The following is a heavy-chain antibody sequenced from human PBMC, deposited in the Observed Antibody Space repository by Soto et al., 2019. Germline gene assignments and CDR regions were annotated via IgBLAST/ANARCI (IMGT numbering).Heavy chain of an antibody. CDR1: GGTFSSYA. D-gene: IGHD4-17*01. Sequence: TVKVSCKTSGGTFSSYAISWVRQAPGQGLEWMGGIIPIFGTANYAQKFQGRVTITADESTSTAYMELSSLRSEDTAVYHCARSDHDYGDYVAILLAFDIWGQGTMVTVSS. CDR3: ARSDHDYGDYVAILLAFDI. CDR2: IIPIFGTA. V-gene: IGHV1-69*01. J-gene: IGHJ3*02.